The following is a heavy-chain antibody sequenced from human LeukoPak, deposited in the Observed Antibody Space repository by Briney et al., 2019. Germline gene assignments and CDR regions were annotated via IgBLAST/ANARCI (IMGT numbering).Heavy chain of an antibody. CDR2: MSPNSGNT. Sequence: GASVKVSCKASGYTFTSYDIHWVRQATGQGLEWMRWMSPNSGNTVYAQKFQGRVTMTRNTSISTAYMELSSLSSEDTAVYYCARGCSSTTCYWPFDYWGQGTLVTVSS. CDR1: GYTFTSYD. D-gene: IGHD2-2*01. V-gene: IGHV1-8*01. CDR3: ARGCSSTTCYWPFDY. J-gene: IGHJ4*02.